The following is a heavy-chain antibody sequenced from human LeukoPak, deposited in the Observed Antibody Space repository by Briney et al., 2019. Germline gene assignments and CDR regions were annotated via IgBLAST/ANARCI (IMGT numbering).Heavy chain of an antibody. Sequence: GASVKVSCKASGYTFTGYYMHWVRQAPGQGLEWMGWISAYNGNTNYAQKLQGRVTMTTDTSTSTAYMELRSLRSDDTAVYYCARGLAPLGHGWFDPWGQGTLVTVSS. CDR2: ISAYNGNT. V-gene: IGHV1-18*04. CDR1: GYTFTGYY. CDR3: ARGLAPLGHGWFDP. D-gene: IGHD3-16*01. J-gene: IGHJ5*02.